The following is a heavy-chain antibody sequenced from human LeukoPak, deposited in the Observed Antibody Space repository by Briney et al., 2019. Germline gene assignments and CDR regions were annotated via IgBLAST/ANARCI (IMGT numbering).Heavy chain of an antibody. CDR2: IYNSGST. Sequence: PSETLSLTCTVSGGSISSYYWSWIRQPPGKGLEWIGYIYNSGSTNYNPSLKSRVTISVDKSKNQFSLKLSSVTAADTAVYYCARTYCGGDCRGYYYHYYMDVWGKGTTVTISS. V-gene: IGHV4-59*08. D-gene: IGHD2-21*02. CDR3: ARTYCGGDCRGYYYHYYMDV. CDR1: GGSISSYY. J-gene: IGHJ6*03.